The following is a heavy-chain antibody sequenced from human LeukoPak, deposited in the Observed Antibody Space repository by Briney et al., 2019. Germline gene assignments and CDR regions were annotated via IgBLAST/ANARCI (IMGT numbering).Heavy chain of an antibody. J-gene: IGHJ4*02. CDR3: ARNESVLGTTGLNDFFDD. Sequence: SETLSLTCTVSGGSIRGSSDYWGWIRPSPGKGLEWIGSVYYSGSTYYNPSLKSRVSISVDTSKNQFHLRLTSVTAADTAVYYCARNESVLGTTGLNDFFDDWGQGTLVTVSS. V-gene: IGHV4-39*01. CDR1: GGSIRGSSDY. D-gene: IGHD1-26*01. CDR2: VYYSGST.